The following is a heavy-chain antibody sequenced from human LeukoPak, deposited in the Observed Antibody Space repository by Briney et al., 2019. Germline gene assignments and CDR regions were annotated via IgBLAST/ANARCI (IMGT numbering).Heavy chain of an antibody. Sequence: PGGSLRLSCAASGFTFSSYWMHWVRQAPGKGLVWVSRINSNGSSTSYADSVKGRFTVSRDNAKNTLFLQMNSLRAEDTAVYYCARVKFVGNSQGWFDPWGQGTLVTVSS. CDR2: INSNGSST. CDR1: GFTFSSYW. CDR3: ARVKFVGNSQGWFDP. D-gene: IGHD4-23*01. J-gene: IGHJ5*02. V-gene: IGHV3-74*01.